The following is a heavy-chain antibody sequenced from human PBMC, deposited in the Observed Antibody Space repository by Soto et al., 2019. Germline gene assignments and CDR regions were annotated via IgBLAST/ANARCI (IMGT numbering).Heavy chain of an antibody. V-gene: IGHV3-23*01. CDR3: AKVRGPNDYIWGFFDY. Sequence: EVQLLESGGGLVQPGGSLRLSCAASGFTFSSYAMSWVRQAPGKGLEWVSAISGSGGSTYYADSVKGRFTISRDNSKNMLYLQMNSLRAEDTAVYYCAKVRGPNDYIWGFFDYWGQGTLVTVSS. J-gene: IGHJ4*02. D-gene: IGHD3-16*01. CDR1: GFTFSSYA. CDR2: ISGSGGST.